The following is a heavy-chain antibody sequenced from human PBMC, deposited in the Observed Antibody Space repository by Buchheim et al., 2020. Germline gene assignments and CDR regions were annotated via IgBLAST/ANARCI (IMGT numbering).Heavy chain of an antibody. CDR3: ATRGPCMVRGVIRYMDV. CDR1: GGSFSGYY. V-gene: IGHV4-34*01. J-gene: IGHJ6*03. D-gene: IGHD3-10*01. CDR2: INHNGST. Sequence: QVQLQQWGAGLLKPSETLSLTCAVYGGSFSGYYWSWIRQPPGKGLEWIGEINHNGSTNYNPSLKSRVTISVDTSKNQFSLKLSSVTAADTAVYYCATRGPCMVRGVIRYMDVWGKGTT.